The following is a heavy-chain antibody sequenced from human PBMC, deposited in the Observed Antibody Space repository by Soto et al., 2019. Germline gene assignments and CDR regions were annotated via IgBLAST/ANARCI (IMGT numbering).Heavy chain of an antibody. Sequence: EVQLLDSGGGLVQPGGSLRLSCAASGFTLSSYVMSWVRRAPGKGLEWVSGIDGGGGGTYYADSVKGRFTISRDNSRNTLYLQMNSLRADDTAVYYCAKSGSHSYFDYWGQGTLVTVSS. V-gene: IGHV3-23*01. CDR2: IDGGGGGT. CDR3: AKSGSHSYFDY. D-gene: IGHD1-26*01. J-gene: IGHJ4*02. CDR1: GFTLSSYV.